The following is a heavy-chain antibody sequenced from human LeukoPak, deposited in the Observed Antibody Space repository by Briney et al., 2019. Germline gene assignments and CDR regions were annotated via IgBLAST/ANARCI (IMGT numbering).Heavy chain of an antibody. D-gene: IGHD3-22*01. V-gene: IGHV3-21*01. Sequence: GGSLRLSCAASGFTFSSYSMNWVRQAPGKGLEWVSSISSRSSYIYYADSMKGRFTISRDNTKNSLYLQMNSLRAEDTAVYYCARGAETSGFSKWGQGTLVTVSS. CDR2: ISSRSSYI. CDR3: ARGAETSGFSK. CDR1: GFTFSSYS. J-gene: IGHJ4*02.